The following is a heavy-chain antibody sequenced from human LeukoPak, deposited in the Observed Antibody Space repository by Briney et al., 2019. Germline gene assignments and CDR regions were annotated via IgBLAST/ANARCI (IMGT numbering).Heavy chain of an antibody. D-gene: IGHD1-14*01. CDR3: ARHSGRDSFDY. Sequence: GESLRISCEGSGYSFSNYWISWVRQMPGKRLEWMGTIDPGDSYTNYSPSFQGHVTISADKSISTAYLQWSSLKASDTAMYYCARHSGRDSFDYWGQGTLVTVSS. V-gene: IGHV5-10-1*01. CDR2: IDPGDSYT. J-gene: IGHJ4*02. CDR1: GYSFSNYW.